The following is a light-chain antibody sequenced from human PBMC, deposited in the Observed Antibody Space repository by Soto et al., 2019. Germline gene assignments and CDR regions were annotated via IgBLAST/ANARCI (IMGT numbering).Light chain of an antibody. CDR1: QGISNY. CDR2: AAS. V-gene: IGKV1-27*01. Sequence: DIQMTHSPSSLSASVGDRVTITCRASQGISNYLAWYQQKPGKVPKLLSYAASTLQSGVPSRFSGSGSGTDFTLTISSLQPEDVATSYCQKYNSAPWTFGQGTKVEIK. J-gene: IGKJ1*01. CDR3: QKYNSAPWT.